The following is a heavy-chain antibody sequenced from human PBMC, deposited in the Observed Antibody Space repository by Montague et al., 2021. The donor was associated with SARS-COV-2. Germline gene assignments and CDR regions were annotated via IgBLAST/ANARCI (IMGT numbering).Heavy chain of an antibody. Sequence: TLSLTCSVSGDSLSSGSYYWSWIRQPAGKGLEWIGRIYRGGSPNYXPSLKSRVTISGDMSKNQFSLNVSSVTAADTAVYYCTGDPITGTTETIYNYYGMDVWGQGTTVTVSS. V-gene: IGHV4-61*02. CDR2: IYRGGSP. D-gene: IGHD1-20*01. CDR1: GDSLSSGSYY. J-gene: IGHJ6*02. CDR3: TGDPITGTTETIYNYYGMDV.